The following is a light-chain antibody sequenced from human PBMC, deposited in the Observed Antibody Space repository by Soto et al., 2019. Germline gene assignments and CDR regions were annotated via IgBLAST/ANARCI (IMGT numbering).Light chain of an antibody. CDR3: QQLNSYPIT. Sequence: DIQLTQSPSFLSASVGDRVTITCRASQGISSFLAWYQQKPGKAPKLLIYAASTLQSGVPSRFSGSGSGTEITLTISSLQPEDFATYYCQQLNSYPITFGQGTRLEIK. CDR1: QGISSF. V-gene: IGKV1-9*01. CDR2: AAS. J-gene: IGKJ5*01.